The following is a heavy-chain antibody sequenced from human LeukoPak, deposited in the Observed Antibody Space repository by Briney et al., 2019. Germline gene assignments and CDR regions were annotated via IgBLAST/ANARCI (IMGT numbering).Heavy chain of an antibody. J-gene: IGHJ4*02. CDR3: TRDYGDYGSLFDY. CDR2: IRSKAYGGTT. V-gene: IGHV3-49*04. D-gene: IGHD4-17*01. Sequence: PGGSLRLSCTASGFTFSDYTMSWVRQAPGKGLEWVGFIRSKAYGGTTEYAASVKGRFTISRDDSKSIAYLQMNSLKTEDTAVYYWTRDYGDYGSLFDYWGQGTLVTVSS. CDR1: GFTFSDYT.